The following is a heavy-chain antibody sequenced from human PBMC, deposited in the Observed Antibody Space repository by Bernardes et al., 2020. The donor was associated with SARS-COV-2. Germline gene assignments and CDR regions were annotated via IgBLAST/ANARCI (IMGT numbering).Heavy chain of an antibody. J-gene: IGHJ6*02. CDR1: GGSISGYY. V-gene: IGHV4-59*01. D-gene: IGHD3-10*01. Sequence: SQTLSLTCTVSGGSISGYYWSWIRQPPGKGLEWIGYTYYSGSTNYNPSLKSRVTIPVDTSKNQFSLKLSSVTAADTAVYYCAAGEVWFGELSPAPGYYYGMDVWGQGTTVTVSS. CDR3: AAGEVWFGELSPAPGYYYGMDV. CDR2: TYYSGST.